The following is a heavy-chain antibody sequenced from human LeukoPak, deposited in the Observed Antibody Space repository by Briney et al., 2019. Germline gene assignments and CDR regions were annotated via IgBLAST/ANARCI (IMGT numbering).Heavy chain of an antibody. V-gene: IGHV4-59*01. CDR1: GGSISSYY. Sequence: SETLSLTCTVSGGSISSYYWSWIRQPPGKGRGWIGYIYYSGSTNYNPSLKSRVTISVDTSKNQFSLKLSSVTAADTAVYYCARGLEWLLYFDYWGQGTLVTVSS. CDR2: IYYSGST. D-gene: IGHD3-3*01. J-gene: IGHJ4*02. CDR3: ARGLEWLLYFDY.